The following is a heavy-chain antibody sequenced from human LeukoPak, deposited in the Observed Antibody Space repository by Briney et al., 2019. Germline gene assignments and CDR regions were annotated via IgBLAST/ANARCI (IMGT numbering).Heavy chain of an antibody. Sequence: GGSLRLSCAASGFTFSTYHMNWVRQAPGKGLEWVSYIMKGRFTISRDNAKNSLYLQMNSLRDEDTAVYYCARSFGDYYGSRTFYDPCYHYGMDVWGKGTTVTVSS. D-gene: IGHD3-10*01. CDR3: ARSFGDYYGSRTFYDPCYHYGMDV. CDR2: I. J-gene: IGHJ6*04. V-gene: IGHV3-48*02. CDR1: GFTFSTYH.